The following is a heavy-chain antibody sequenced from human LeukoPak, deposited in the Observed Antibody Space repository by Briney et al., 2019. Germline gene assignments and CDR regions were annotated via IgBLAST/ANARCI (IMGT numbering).Heavy chain of an antibody. CDR1: GFTFSSYD. V-gene: IGHV3-48*01. J-gene: IGHJ4*02. Sequence: QTGGSQRLSCAASGFTFSSYDMNWVRQAPGKGLEWISHIGRSSNTIYYADSVKGRFTTSRDNAKNSLYLQLNSLRAEDTAVYFCARRKNDYGDFDYWGQGTLVTVSS. CDR3: ARRKNDYGDFDY. D-gene: IGHD4-17*01. CDR2: IGRSSNTI.